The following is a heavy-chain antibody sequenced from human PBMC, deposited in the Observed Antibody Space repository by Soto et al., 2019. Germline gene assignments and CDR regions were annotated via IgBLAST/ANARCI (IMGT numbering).Heavy chain of an antibody. CDR1: GFTFSSYA. D-gene: IGHD3-10*01. V-gene: IGHV3-23*01. CDR2: ISGSGGST. CDR3: ARGYYYGSGSYSDY. Sequence: PGGSLRLSCAASGFTFSSYAMSWVRQAPGKGLEWVSAISGSGGSTYYADSVKGRFTISRDNSKNTLYLQMNSLRAEDTAVYYCARGYYYGSGSYSDYWGQGTLVTVSS. J-gene: IGHJ4*02.